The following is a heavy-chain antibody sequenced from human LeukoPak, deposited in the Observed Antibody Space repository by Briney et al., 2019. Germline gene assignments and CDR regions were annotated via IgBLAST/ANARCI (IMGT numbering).Heavy chain of an antibody. CDR1: GIALSNYG. D-gene: IGHD3-22*01. J-gene: IGHJ4*02. V-gene: IGHV3-23*01. CDR2: ITGSGGST. CDR3: AKRGVVIRVILVGFHKEAYYFDS. Sequence: GGSLRLSCAVSGIALSNYGMSRVRQAPGKGLEWVAGITGSGGSTNYADSVKGRFTISRDNPKNTLYLQMNSLRAEDTAVYFCAKRGVVIRVILVGFHKEAYYFDSWGQGALVTVSS.